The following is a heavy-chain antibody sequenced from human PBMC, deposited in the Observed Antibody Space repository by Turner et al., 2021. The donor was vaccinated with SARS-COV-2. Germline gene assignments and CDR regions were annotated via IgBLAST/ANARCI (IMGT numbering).Heavy chain of an antibody. CDR1: GFSLSNYG. CDR3: AEGLRTFGYFDS. V-gene: IGHV3-30*03. Sequence: QVQLVESGGGVVQPGRSLRLSCAVSGFSLSNYGMHWVRQAPGKGLEWVAFVSYDGTNKDYADSVKGRFTISRDNSNNTLYLQMNSLRGEDTALYYCAEGLRTFGYFDSWGQGTLVTVSS. J-gene: IGHJ4*02. D-gene: IGHD3-16*01. CDR2: VSYDGTNK.